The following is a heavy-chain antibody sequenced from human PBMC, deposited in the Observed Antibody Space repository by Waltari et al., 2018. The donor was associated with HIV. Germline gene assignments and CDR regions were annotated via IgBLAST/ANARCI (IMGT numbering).Heavy chain of an antibody. CDR1: GASLGVFS. D-gene: IGHD1-1*01. CDR2: FSGDGGP. V-gene: IGHV4-4*07. Sequence: VRPQESGPSLGETSETLSLTCSVSGASLGVFSWFWFRQSAGHSLEWVGRFSGDGGPLLNDVFKSRVTTSGDTTTNHVSLSWTGRIGPDTATYHRARGRYGLHTGFSLTAWGQG. CDR3: ARGRYGLHTGFSLTA. J-gene: IGHJ5*02.